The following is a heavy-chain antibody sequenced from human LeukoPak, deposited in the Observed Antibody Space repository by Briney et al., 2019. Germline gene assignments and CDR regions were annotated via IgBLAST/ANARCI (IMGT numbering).Heavy chain of an antibody. CDR1: GGSISSSSYY. Sequence: PSETLSLTCTVSGGSISSSSYYWGWIRQPPGKGLEWIGSIYYSGSTYYNPSLKSRVTISVDTSKNQFSLKLSSVTAADTAVYYCARTRYSYGEYYYYMDVWGKGTTVTISS. D-gene: IGHD5-18*01. V-gene: IGHV4-39*07. CDR3: ARTRYSYGEYYYYMDV. J-gene: IGHJ6*03. CDR2: IYYSGST.